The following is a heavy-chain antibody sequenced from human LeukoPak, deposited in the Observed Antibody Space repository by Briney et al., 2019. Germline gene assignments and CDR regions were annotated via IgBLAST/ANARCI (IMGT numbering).Heavy chain of an antibody. CDR1: GGSITGHY. CDR2: IYYNGNT. V-gene: IGHV4-59*08. D-gene: IGHD3-22*01. J-gene: IGHJ4*02. CDR3: ARYDPSDYATSGLYYGVYFDS. Sequence: SETLSLTCSVSGGSITGHYWSRIRQSPRKGLEWIGYIYYNGNTNYNPSLKSRVIILLDMSKNQFSLKLTSVTAADTAIYYCARYDPSDYATSGLYYGVYFDSWGQGTLVSVSS.